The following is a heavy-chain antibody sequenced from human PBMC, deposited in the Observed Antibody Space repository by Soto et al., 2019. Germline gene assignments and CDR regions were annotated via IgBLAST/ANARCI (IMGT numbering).Heavy chain of an antibody. CDR1: GFTFSSYS. Sequence: HPGGSLRLSCAASGFTFSSYSMNWVRQAPGKGLEWVSYISSSSSTIYYADSVKGRFTISRDNAKNSLYLQVNSLRDEDTAVYYCARDWSGPDILTGYYPGRRVDYWGQGTLVTVSS. D-gene: IGHD3-9*01. CDR3: ARDWSGPDILTGYYPGRRVDY. V-gene: IGHV3-48*02. J-gene: IGHJ4*02. CDR2: ISSSSSTI.